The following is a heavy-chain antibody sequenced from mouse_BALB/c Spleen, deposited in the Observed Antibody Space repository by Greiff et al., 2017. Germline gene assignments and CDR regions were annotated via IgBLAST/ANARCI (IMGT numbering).Heavy chain of an antibody. Sequence: EVHLVESGGGLVKPGGSLKLSCAASGFTFSDYYMYWVRQTPEKRLEWVATISDGGSYTYYPDSVKGRFTISRDNAKNNLYLQMSSLKSEDTAMYYCARGGGWRLAYWGQGTLVTVSA. CDR3: ARGGGWRLAY. CDR2: ISDGGSYT. V-gene: IGHV5-4*02. CDR1: GFTFSDYY. D-gene: IGHD2-3*01. J-gene: IGHJ3*01.